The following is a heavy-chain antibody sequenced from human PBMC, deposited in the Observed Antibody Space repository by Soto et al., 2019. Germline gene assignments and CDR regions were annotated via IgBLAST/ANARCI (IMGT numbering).Heavy chain of an antibody. D-gene: IGHD2-15*01. Sequence: ASVKLSCKASGSGFIRSGIQWVRQAHGQRLEWIGWIVVASGQTNYAQNFRGRVAITRDTSTATAYIELTGQTSEDTAVYFCSADRPDIGVGWWVWGQGTTVTVSS. CDR2: IVVASGQT. CDR3: SADRPDIGVGWWV. CDR1: GSGFIRSG. J-gene: IGHJ6*02. V-gene: IGHV1-58*02.